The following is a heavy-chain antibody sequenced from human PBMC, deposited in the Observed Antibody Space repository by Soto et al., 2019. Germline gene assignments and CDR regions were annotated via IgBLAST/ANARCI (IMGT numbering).Heavy chain of an antibody. CDR2: IHGGDSNT. J-gene: IGHJ4*02. CDR3: ARRITSSTGWDY. CDR1: GHMFTSYW. V-gene: IGHV5-51*01. D-gene: IGHD6-19*01. Sequence: EVQLVQSGAEVKKPGESLKISCKGSGHMFTSYWIGRVRQMPGKGLEWMGIIHGGDSNTRYSPSFDGQVTISTDKSINTAYLQWSSLKASDTAMYYCARRITSSTGWDYWGQGTLVTVSS.